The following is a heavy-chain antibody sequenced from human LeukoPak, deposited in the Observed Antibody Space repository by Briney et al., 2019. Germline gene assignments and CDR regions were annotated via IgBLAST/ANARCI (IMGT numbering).Heavy chain of an antibody. V-gene: IGHV4-39*01. CDR1: GGSINNGTYY. CDR2: ISYRGST. D-gene: IGHD2-2*01. Sequence: SQTLSLTCTVSGGSINNGTYYWGWIRQPPGQGLEWIGSISYRGSTYYNPSLKSRVTISVDTSKNQFSLKLSSVTAADTAVYYCARHYAPPDARIDYWGQGTLVTVSS. J-gene: IGHJ4*02. CDR3: ARHYAPPDARIDY.